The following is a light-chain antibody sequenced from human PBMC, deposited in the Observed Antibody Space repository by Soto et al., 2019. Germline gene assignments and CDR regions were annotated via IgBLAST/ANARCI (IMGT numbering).Light chain of an antibody. V-gene: IGLV2-8*01. Sequence: QSALTQPPSASGSPRQSVTISCTGTSSDVGGYDFVSWYQQHPGKAPKILIYEVSKRASGVPDRFSGSKSGNTASLTVSGLQPDDEADYYCNSYGGNTNVVFGGGTKLTVL. CDR3: NSYGGNTNVV. J-gene: IGLJ2*01. CDR1: SSDVGGYDF. CDR2: EVS.